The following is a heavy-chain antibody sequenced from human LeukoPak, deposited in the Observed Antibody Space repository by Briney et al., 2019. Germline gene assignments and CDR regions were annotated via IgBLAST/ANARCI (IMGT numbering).Heavy chain of an antibody. D-gene: IGHD3-22*01. J-gene: IGHJ4*02. CDR2: ISGSGGST. V-gene: IGHV3-23*01. CDR3: ARRDYYYCFDY. Sequence: PGGSLRLSCAASGFTFSSYAMTWVRPAPGKGLEWVSAISGSGGSTYYADSVKGRFTISRDNSKNTLYLQMNSLRAEDTAVYYCARRDYYYCFDYWGQGTLVTVSS. CDR1: GFTFSSYA.